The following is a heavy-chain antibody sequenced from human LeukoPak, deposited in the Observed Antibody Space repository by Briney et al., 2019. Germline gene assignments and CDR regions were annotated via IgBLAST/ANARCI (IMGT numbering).Heavy chain of an antibody. V-gene: IGHV1-69*13. CDR1: GGTFSSYA. CDR2: IIPIFGTA. CDR3: TRGSSRYFDWRYYYMDV. D-gene: IGHD3-9*01. J-gene: IGHJ6*03. Sequence: ASVKVSCKASGGTFSSYAISWVRQAPGQGLEWMGGIIPIFGTANYAQKFQGRVTITADESTSTAYMELRSLRSDDTAVYYCTRGSSRYFDWRYYYMDVWGKGTTVTVSS.